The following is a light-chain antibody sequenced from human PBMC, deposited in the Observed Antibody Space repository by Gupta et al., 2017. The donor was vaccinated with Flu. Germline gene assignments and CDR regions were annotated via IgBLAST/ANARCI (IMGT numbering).Light chain of an antibody. J-gene: IGLJ3*02. Sequence: QSVLTQPPSVSAAPGQKVPIACSGSSSNIENNFVSWYQQLPGTAPNLLIYEDIKRPSGIPDRFSASKSGTSATLAITGLQTGDEADYYCGTWDNNVRAWVFGGGTKVTVL. CDR2: EDI. CDR3: GTWDNNVRAWV. CDR1: SSNIENNF. V-gene: IGLV1-51*01.